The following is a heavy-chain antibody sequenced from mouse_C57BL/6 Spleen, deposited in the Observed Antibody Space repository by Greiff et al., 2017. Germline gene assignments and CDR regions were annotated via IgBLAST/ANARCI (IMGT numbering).Heavy chain of an antibody. Sequence: VQLQQSGPELVKPGDSVKISCKASGYSFTGYFMNWVMQSHGKSLEWIGRINPYNGDTFYNQKFKGKATLTVDKSSSTAQMELRSLTSEDSAVYYCAREGVTTVVPYFDVWGTGTTVTVSS. CDR2: INPYNGDT. D-gene: IGHD1-1*01. V-gene: IGHV1-20*01. J-gene: IGHJ1*03. CDR1: GYSFTGYF. CDR3: AREGVTTVVPYFDV.